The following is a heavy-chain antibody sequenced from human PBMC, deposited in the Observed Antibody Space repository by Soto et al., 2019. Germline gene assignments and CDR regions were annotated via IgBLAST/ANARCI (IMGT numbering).Heavy chain of an antibody. Sequence: PSETLSLTCTVSGGSISSSSYYWGWIRQPPGKGLEWLANIFYSGSTYYNPSLASRVTVSVDTSKNEFSLKLRSVTAADTAVYYCARQPTTGDTDLWFDPWGQGTLVTVSS. CDR1: GGSISSSSYY. D-gene: IGHD2-21*01. CDR2: IFYSGST. V-gene: IGHV4-39*01. CDR3: ARQPTTGDTDLWFDP. J-gene: IGHJ5*02.